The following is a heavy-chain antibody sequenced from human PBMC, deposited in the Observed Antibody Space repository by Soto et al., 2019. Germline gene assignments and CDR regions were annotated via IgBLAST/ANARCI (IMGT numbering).Heavy chain of an antibody. Sequence: GGSLRLSCAASGFTFSSYAMSWIRQAPGKGLEWVSVIGDSGGSTSYADSVKGRFTISRDNSKNTLYLQMNSLRAEDTAVYYCAKHGSPRYFDYWGQGTLVTASS. CDR2: IGDSGGST. V-gene: IGHV3-23*01. J-gene: IGHJ4*02. CDR3: AKHGSPRYFDY. D-gene: IGHD1-26*01. CDR1: GFTFSSYA.